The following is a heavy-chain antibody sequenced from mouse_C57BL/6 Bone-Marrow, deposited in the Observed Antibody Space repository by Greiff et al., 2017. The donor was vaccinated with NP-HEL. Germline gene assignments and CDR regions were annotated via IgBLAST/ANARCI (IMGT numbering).Heavy chain of an antibody. CDR2: INPSTGGT. Sequence: EVKLVESGPELVKPGASVKISCKASGYSFTGYYMNWVKQSPEKSLEWIGEINPSTGGTTYNQKFKAKATLTVDKSSSTAYMQLKSLTSEDSAVYYCARVLGRYAMDYWGQGTSVTVSS. V-gene: IGHV1-42*01. D-gene: IGHD4-1*01. J-gene: IGHJ4*01. CDR1: GYSFTGYY. CDR3: ARVLGRYAMDY.